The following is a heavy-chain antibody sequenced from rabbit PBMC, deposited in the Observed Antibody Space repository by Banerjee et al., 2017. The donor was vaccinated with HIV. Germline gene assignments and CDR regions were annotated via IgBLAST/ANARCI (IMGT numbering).Heavy chain of an antibody. V-gene: IGHV1S45*01. Sequence: QEQLVESGGGLVQPEGSLTLTCTASGFSFSSSYWICWVRQAPGKGLEWIGCIYAGSSDGPYYASWAKGRFTISKTSSTTVTLQMTSLTAADTATYFCARRYGGYRLDLWGPGTLVTVS. CDR3: ARRYGGYRLDL. CDR2: IYAGSSDGP. CDR1: GFSFSSSYW. D-gene: IGHD2-1*01. J-gene: IGHJ3*01.